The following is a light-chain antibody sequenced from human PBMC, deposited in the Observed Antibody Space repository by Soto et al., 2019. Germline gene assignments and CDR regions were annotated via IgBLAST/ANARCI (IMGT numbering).Light chain of an antibody. CDR2: AAS. V-gene: IGKV1-6*02. Sequence: AIQMTQSPSSLSASIGDRVTLTCRASQDIRNELGWYQQKPGKAPKLLIYAASTLQIGVPSRCTGSGSGTDFTLTINSLHPEDFATYYCLQDDNYPRTFGQGTKVEIK. J-gene: IGKJ1*01. CDR3: LQDDNYPRT. CDR1: QDIRNE.